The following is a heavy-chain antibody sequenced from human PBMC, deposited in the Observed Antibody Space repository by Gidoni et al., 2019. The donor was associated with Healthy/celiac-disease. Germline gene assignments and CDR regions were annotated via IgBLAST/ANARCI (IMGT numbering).Heavy chain of an antibody. V-gene: IGHV3-21*01. J-gene: IGHJ4*02. D-gene: IGHD2-2*01. CDR1: GFTFSSYS. CDR3: ARANYQPLGYCSSTSCYGYYFDY. CDR2: ISSSSSYI. Sequence: EVQLVESGGGLVKPGGSLSLSCAASGFTFSSYSMNLVRQAPGKGLEWVSSISSSSSYIDYADSVKGRFTISRDNAKNSLYLQMNSLRAEDTAVYYCARANYQPLGYCSSTSCYGYYFDYWGQGTLVTVSS.